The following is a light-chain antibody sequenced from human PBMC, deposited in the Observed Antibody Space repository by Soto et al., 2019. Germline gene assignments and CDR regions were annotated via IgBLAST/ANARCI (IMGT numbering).Light chain of an antibody. Sequence: QSVLTQPASVSGSPGQSIAISCTGTFSDVGGHDYVSWYQQHSDKAPKLMIYEVTKRPSGVSNRFSGSKSGNTASLTISGLQPEDEADYYCSSHTSGSTRVFGSGTKVTVL. CDR3: SSHTSGSTRV. J-gene: IGLJ1*01. CDR1: FSDVGGHDY. V-gene: IGLV2-14*01. CDR2: EVT.